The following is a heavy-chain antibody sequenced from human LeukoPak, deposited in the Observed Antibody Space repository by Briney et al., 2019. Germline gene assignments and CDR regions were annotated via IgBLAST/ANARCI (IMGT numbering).Heavy chain of an antibody. J-gene: IGHJ6*02. V-gene: IGHV4-61*01. CDR3: ARTPASGMDV. CDR1: GGSVSSGSYY. Sequence: NPSETLSLTCTVSGGSVSSGSYYWSWIRQPPGKGLEWIGYIYYSGSTNYNPSLKSRVTISVDTSKNQFSLKLSSVTAADTAVYYCARTPASGMDVWGQGTTVTVSS. CDR2: IYYSGST.